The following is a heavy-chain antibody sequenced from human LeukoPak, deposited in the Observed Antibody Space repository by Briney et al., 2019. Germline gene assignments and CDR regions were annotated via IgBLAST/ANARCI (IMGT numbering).Heavy chain of an antibody. CDR1: GFTFSSYE. V-gene: IGHV3-48*03. CDR3: ARGLYNYHYYMDV. CDR2: ISSSGRTR. J-gene: IGHJ6*03. Sequence: GGSLRLSCAASGFTFSSYEMNWVRQAPGKGLEWVSYISSSGRTRYYADSVKSRFTISRDNAKNSLYLQMNSLRDEDTAVYYCARGLYNYHYYMDVWGKGTTVTISS.